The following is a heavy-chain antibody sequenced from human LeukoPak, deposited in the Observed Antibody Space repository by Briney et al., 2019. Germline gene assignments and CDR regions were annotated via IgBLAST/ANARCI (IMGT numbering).Heavy chain of an antibody. V-gene: IGHV4-39*02. CDR1: GGSISSTSYY. CDR2: IYYSGST. Sequence: SGTLSLTCTVSGGSISSTSYYWGWIRQPPGKGLEWIGNIYYSGSTYYNPSLKSRVTISVDMSKNQFSLKLSSVTAADTAVYYCAGEIYSSGWYCDYWGQGTLVTVSS. D-gene: IGHD6-19*01. CDR3: AGEIYSSGWYCDY. J-gene: IGHJ4*02.